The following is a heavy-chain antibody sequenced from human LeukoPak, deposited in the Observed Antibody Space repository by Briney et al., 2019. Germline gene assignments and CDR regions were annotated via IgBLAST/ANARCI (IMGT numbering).Heavy chain of an antibody. V-gene: IGHV3-30*18. CDR2: ISDDGRNK. J-gene: IGHJ4*02. D-gene: IGHD4-17*01. CDR1: GFSFISYG. Sequence: HAGGSLRLSCAASGFSFISYGMHWVRQAPGKGLEWVGVISDDGRNKKYADSVKGRFTISRDNSKDTLYLQMNSPRDEDTAVYYCAKRPSDYGDYVTYFDYWGQGTLVTVSS. CDR3: AKRPSDYGDYVTYFDY.